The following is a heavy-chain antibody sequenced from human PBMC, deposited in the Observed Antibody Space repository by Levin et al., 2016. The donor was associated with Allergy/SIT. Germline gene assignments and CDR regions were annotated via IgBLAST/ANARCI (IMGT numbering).Heavy chain of an antibody. CDR2: INPSGGST. CDR3: ARDFIAAAGSGIDY. Sequence: WVRQAPGQGLEWMGIINPSGGSTSYAQKFQGRVTMTRDTSTSTVYMELSSLRSEDTAVYYCARDFIAAAGSGIDYWGQGTLVTVSS. V-gene: IGHV1-46*01. J-gene: IGHJ4*02. D-gene: IGHD6-13*01.